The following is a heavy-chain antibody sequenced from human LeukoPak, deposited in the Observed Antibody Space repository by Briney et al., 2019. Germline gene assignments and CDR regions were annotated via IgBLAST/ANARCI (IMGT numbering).Heavy chain of an antibody. CDR2: MNPNSGNT. Sequence: ASVKVSCKASGYTFTSYDINWVRQATGQGLEWMGWMNPNSGNTGYAQKFQGRVTITRNTSISTAYMELSSVTAADTAVYYCARVRYSDSSVLTRKRSYYFDYWGQGTLVTVSS. D-gene: IGHD3-22*01. V-gene: IGHV1-8*03. CDR3: ARVRYSDSSVLTRKRSYYFDY. J-gene: IGHJ4*02. CDR1: GYTFTSYD.